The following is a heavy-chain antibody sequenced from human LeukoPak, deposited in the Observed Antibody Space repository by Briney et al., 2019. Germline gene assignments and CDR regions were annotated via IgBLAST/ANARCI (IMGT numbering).Heavy chain of an antibody. V-gene: IGHV4-34*01. Sequence: GSLRLSCAASGFTFTTYAMSWVRQPPGKGLEWIGEINHSGSTNYNPSLKSRVTISVDTSKNQFSLKLSSVTAADTAVYYCARGAMDVWGKGTTVTVSS. CDR3: ARGAMDV. CDR1: GFTFTTYA. J-gene: IGHJ6*03. CDR2: INHSGST.